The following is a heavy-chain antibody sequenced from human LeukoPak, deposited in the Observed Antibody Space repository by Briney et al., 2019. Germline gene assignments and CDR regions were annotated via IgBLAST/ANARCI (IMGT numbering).Heavy chain of an antibody. CDR1: GYTFTSYD. CDR2: MNPKSGNT. V-gene: IGHV1-8*01. CDR3: ARGSPGIAGGDY. J-gene: IGHJ4*02. D-gene: IGHD6-13*01. Sequence: ASVKVSCKASGYTFTSYDINWVRQATGQGLEWMGWMNPKSGNTGYAQKFQGRVTMTRNTSISTAYMELSSLRSEDTAVYYCARGSPGIAGGDYWGQGTLVTVSS.